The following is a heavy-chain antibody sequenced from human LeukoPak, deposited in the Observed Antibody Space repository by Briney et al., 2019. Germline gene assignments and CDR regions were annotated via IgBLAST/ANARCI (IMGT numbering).Heavy chain of an antibody. D-gene: IGHD3-22*01. J-gene: IGHJ4*02. CDR2: INHNGST. CDR3: ARGRRYYYWFDY. CDR1: GGSFSGYY. Sequence: SETLSLTCAVYGGSFSGYYWSWIRQPPGKGLEWIGEINHNGSTNYNPSLKSRVTISVDTSKNQFSLKLSSVTAADTAVYYCARGRRYYYWFDYWGQGTLVTVSS. V-gene: IGHV4-34*01.